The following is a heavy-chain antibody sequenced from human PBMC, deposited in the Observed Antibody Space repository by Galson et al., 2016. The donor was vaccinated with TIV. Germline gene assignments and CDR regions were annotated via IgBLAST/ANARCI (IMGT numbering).Heavy chain of an antibody. CDR3: ARSPMSPFDL. Sequence: ETLSLTCAVYGGPFSGYYWSWIRQTPGKGLEWIGEIDQSGNTRYNLSLKSRVTISLDMSKNQFSLKLTSVTAADTAMYYCARSPMSPFDLWGRGTLVAVSS. CDR1: GGPFSGYY. CDR2: IDQSGNT. D-gene: IGHD5/OR15-5a*01. V-gene: IGHV4-34*01. J-gene: IGHJ2*01.